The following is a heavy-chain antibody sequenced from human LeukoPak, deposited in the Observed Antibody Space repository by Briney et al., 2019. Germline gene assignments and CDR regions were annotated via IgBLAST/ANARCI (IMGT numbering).Heavy chain of an antibody. Sequence: AGGSLRLSCAASGFTFSGSAMHWVRQASGKGLEWVGRIRSKANSYATAYAASVKGRFTISRDDSKNTAYLQMNSLKIEDTAVYYCTRPNYDYVWGSYNYWGQGTLVTVSS. CDR3: TRPNYDYVWGSYNY. CDR2: IRSKANSYAT. V-gene: IGHV3-73*01. D-gene: IGHD3-16*01. J-gene: IGHJ4*02. CDR1: GFTFSGSA.